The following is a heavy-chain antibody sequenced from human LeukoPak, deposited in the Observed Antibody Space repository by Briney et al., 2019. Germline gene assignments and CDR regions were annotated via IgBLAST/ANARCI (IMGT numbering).Heavy chain of an antibody. V-gene: IGHV4-34*01. D-gene: IGHD5-18*01. CDR1: SGSFSGYY. CDR2: INHSGST. J-gene: IGHJ4*02. Sequence: SETPSLTCAVYSGSFSGYYWSWIRQPPGKGLEWIGEINHSGSTNYNPSLKSRVTISVDTSKNQLSLKLSSVTAADTAVYYCARGSGGYSYGYRTAFDYWGQGTLVTVSS. CDR3: ARGSGGYSYGYRTAFDY.